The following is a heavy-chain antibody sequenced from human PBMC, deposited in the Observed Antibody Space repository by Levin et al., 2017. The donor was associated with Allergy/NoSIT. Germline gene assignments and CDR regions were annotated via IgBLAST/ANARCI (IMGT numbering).Heavy chain of an antibody. CDR2: FNNNGDT. CDR1: GFTISNYA. Sequence: GESLKISCLASGFTISNYAMSWVRQAPGKGLEWVSGFNNNGDTHYADSVKGRFTVSRDNSKNTLSLQMNSLRAEDTALYYCAKDYDFLTGYYSDRHVWGTGTTVTVSS. J-gene: IGHJ6*04. D-gene: IGHD3-9*01. V-gene: IGHV3-23*01. CDR3: AKDYDFLTGYYSDRHV.